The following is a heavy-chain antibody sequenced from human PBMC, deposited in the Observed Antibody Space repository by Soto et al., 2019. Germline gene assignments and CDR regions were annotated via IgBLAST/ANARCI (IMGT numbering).Heavy chain of an antibody. CDR3: VRGLSSDP. V-gene: IGHV4-30-4*01. CDR2: IYYSGST. J-gene: IGHJ5*02. CDR1: GGSISSGDYY. Sequence: QVQLQESGPGLVKPSQTLSLTCTVSGGSISSGDYYWSWIRQSPGKGLEWIGYIYYSGSTYYNPSXXRXVXXSVDTSKNQFALKLSSVTAADTAVYYCVRGLSSDPWGQGTLVTVSS.